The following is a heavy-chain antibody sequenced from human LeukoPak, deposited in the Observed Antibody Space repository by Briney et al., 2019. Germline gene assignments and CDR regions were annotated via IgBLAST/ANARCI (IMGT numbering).Heavy chain of an antibody. Sequence: QPGRSLRLSCAASGFTFSSYGMHWVRQAPGKGLEWVAVISYDGSNKYYADSVKGRFTISRDNSKNTLYLQMNSLRAEDTAVYYCAKPRRVRSYSGAFDYWGQGTLVTVSS. CDR2: ISYDGSNK. CDR1: GFTFSSYG. J-gene: IGHJ4*02. CDR3: AKPRRVRSYSGAFDY. D-gene: IGHD1-26*01. V-gene: IGHV3-30*18.